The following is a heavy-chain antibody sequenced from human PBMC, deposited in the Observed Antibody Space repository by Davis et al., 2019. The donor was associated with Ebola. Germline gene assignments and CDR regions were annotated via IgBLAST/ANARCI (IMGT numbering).Heavy chain of an antibody. V-gene: IGHV3-64*01. Sequence: GESLKISCAASGFTFSDYYMSWIRQAPGKGLEWVSAISSNGGSTYYANSVKGRFTISRDNSKNTLYLQMNSLRAEDTAVYFCARQLPYYSYGMDVWGQGTTVTVSS. D-gene: IGHD2-2*01. J-gene: IGHJ6*02. CDR1: GFTFSDYY. CDR2: ISSNGGST. CDR3: ARQLPYYSYGMDV.